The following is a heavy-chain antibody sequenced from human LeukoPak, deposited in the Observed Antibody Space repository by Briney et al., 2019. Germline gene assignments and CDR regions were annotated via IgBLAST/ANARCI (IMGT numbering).Heavy chain of an antibody. V-gene: IGHV1-8*01. D-gene: IGHD6-19*01. CDR2: MNPNSGNT. CDR3: ARGGAVEDYYYYYMDV. J-gene: IGHJ6*03. Sequence: ASVKVSCKASGYTFTSYDINWVRQATGQGLEWMGWMNPNSGNTGYAQKFQGRVTMTRNTSISTAYMELSSLRSEDTAVYYCARGGAVEDYYYYYMDVWGKGTTVTISS. CDR1: GYTFTSYD.